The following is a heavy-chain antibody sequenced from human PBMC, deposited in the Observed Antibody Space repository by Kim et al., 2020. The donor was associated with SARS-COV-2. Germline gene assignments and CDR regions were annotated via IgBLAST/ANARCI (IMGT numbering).Heavy chain of an antibody. CDR1: GGTFSSYA. CDR3: ARDPGGRGLSEGVVP. J-gene: IGHJ5*02. CDR2: IIPIFGTA. D-gene: IGHD3-10*01. V-gene: IGHV1-69*13. Sequence: SVKVSCKASGGTFSSYAISWVRQAPGQGLEWMGGIIPIFGTANYAQKFQGRVTITADESTSTAYMELSSLRSEDTAVYYCARDPGGRGLSEGVVPWGQGTLVTVSS.